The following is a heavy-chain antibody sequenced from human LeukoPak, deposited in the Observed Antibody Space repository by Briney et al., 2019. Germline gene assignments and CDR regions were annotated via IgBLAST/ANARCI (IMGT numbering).Heavy chain of an antibody. CDR1: GYTFTSYY. Sequence: ASGTVSCKASGYTFTSYYIHWVRQAPGQGLEWMGIINPSGGITSYAQKFQSRVTMTRDTSTSYMELSSLRSEDTAVYYCARSYYDSSGYYWGQGTLVTVSS. V-gene: IGHV1-46*01. CDR2: INPSGGIT. D-gene: IGHD3-22*01. J-gene: IGHJ4*02. CDR3: ARSYYDSSGYY.